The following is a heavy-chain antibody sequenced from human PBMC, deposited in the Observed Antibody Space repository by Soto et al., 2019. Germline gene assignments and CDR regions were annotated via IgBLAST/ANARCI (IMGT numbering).Heavy chain of an antibody. J-gene: IGHJ3*02. Sequence: QSGGSLRLSGTAPGFIVSDTYVNWVRQAPGKGLEWVSVISNRGDTHYADSVRGRFSLSRDISDNTLHLQMNNLRVEDTAVYYCAREPRYCRGGSCSITGDAYDISGPATMVSGSS. D-gene: IGHD2-15*01. CDR1: GFIVSDTY. V-gene: IGHV3-66*01. CDR2: ISNRGDT. CDR3: AREPRYCRGGSCSITGDAYDI.